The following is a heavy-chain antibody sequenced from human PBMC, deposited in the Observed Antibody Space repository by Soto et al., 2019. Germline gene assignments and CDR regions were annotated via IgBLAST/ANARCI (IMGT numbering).Heavy chain of an antibody. CDR2: IYWDDDK. D-gene: IGHD6-6*01. J-gene: IGHJ4*02. V-gene: IGHV2-5*02. CDR3: AHSRPPRLLDY. Sequence: QITLKESGPTLVKPTQTLTLTCTFSGLSLSTSEVGVGWIRQPPGKALEWLALIYWDDDKRYSSSLNSRLTITKDTSKSQVVLTMTNMDPVDTATYYCAHSRPPRLLDYWGQGTLVTVSS. CDR1: GLSLSTSEVG.